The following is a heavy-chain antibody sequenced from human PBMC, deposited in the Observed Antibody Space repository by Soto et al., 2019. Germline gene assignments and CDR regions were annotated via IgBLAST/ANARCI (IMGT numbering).Heavy chain of an antibody. J-gene: IGHJ5*02. CDR2: IVPMFGTA. Sequence: QVQLVQSGAEVKKPGSSVNVSCKTSGGTFGNSAVTWVRQAPGQGLEWLGGIVPMFGTANYAQKFQGRVTIPAXXXTXXAYMELNSLKTGDTAVYYCARDGDPQSAFWSGPLGGGRFDPWGQGTLVTVSS. CDR1: GGTFGNSA. V-gene: IGHV1-69*12. D-gene: IGHD3-3*01. CDR3: ARDGDPQSAFWSGPLGGGRFDP.